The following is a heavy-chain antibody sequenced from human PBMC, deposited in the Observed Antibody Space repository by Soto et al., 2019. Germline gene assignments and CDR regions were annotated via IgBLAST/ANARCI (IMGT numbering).Heavy chain of an antibody. V-gene: IGHV3-23*01. CDR2: ISGRGDST. CDR3: LKAPVVWGSSWYFDL. J-gene: IGHJ2*01. CDR1: GFKFSNSA. Sequence: EVQLLESGGGLVQPGGSLRLSCAASGFKFSNSAMTWVRQAPGKGLECVSAISGRGDSTYYADSVKGRFTISRDNSKNTLYLQINSLGAEDTAVDYCLKAPVVWGSSWYFDLWGRGTLVIVSS. D-gene: IGHD3-16*01.